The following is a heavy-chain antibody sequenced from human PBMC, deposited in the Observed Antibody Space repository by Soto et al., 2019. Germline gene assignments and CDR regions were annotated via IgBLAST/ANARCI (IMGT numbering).Heavy chain of an antibody. CDR3: AVYYYDSSGYLGPFDY. CDR1: GFTFSDYY. Sequence: WGSLRLSCAASGFTFSDYYMSWIRQAPGKGLEWVSYISSSSSYTNYADSVKGRFTISRDNAKNSLYLQMNSLRAEDTAVYYCAVYYYDSSGYLGPFDYWGQGTLVTVSS. CDR2: ISSSSSYT. V-gene: IGHV3-11*06. J-gene: IGHJ4*02. D-gene: IGHD3-22*01.